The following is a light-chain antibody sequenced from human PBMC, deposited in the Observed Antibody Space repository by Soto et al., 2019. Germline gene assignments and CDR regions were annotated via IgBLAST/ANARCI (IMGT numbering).Light chain of an antibody. CDR2: DTS. CDR1: TGAVTSGHY. CDR3: LVIYTGVGEV. V-gene: IGLV7-46*01. J-gene: IGLJ1*01. Sequence: QAVVTQEPSLTVSPGGTVTLTCGSSTGAVTSGHYPHWFQQKPGQAPRTLIYDTSIKHSWTPARFSGSLLRGKAALTLSGAQPEDEADYYCLVIYTGVGEVFGTGTKVTVL.